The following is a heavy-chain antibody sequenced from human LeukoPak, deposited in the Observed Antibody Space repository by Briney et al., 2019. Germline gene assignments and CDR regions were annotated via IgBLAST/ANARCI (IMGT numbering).Heavy chain of an antibody. J-gene: IGHJ4*02. CDR1: GVNFSNYG. Sequence: PGGSLRLSCAASGVNFSNYGMHWVRQAPGKGLEWVAVIWYDGSYKYYAESVKGRFTVSRDNAKNTLYLQMNSLRTEDTAIYYCARGRHEGDYWGQGTLVTVSS. V-gene: IGHV3-33*01. CDR2: IWYDGSYK. CDR3: ARGRHEGDY.